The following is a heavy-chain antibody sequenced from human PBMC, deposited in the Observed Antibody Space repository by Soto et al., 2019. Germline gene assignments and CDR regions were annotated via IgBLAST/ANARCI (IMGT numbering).Heavy chain of an antibody. V-gene: IGHV3-64*01. Sequence: GGSLRLSCAASGFTFSSYAMHWVRQAPGKGLEYVSAISSNGGSTYYANSVKGRFTISRDNSKNTLYLQMGSLRAEDMAVYYCARDRGGALHFQHWGQGTLVTVSS. CDR3: ARDRGGALHFQH. D-gene: IGHD3-10*01. CDR1: GFTFSSYA. CDR2: ISSNGGST. J-gene: IGHJ1*01.